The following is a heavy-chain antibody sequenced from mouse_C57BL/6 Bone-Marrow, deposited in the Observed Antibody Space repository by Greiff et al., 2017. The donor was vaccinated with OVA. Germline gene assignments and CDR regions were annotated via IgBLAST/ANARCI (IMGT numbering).Heavy chain of an antibody. Sequence: EVQVVESGGDLVKPGGSLKLSCAASGFTFSSYGMSWVRQTPDKRLEWVATISSGGSYTYYPDSVKGRFTISRDNAKNTLYLQMSSLKSEDTAMYYCARRYYGSSYWYCDVWGRDHGHRLL. V-gene: IGHV5-6*01. CDR2: ISSGGSYT. CDR1: GFTFSSYG. CDR3: ARRYYGSSYWYCDV. D-gene: IGHD1-1*01. J-gene: IGHJ1*01.